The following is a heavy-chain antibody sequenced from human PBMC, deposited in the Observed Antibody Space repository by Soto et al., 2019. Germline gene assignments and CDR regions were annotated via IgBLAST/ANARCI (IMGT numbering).Heavy chain of an antibody. J-gene: IGHJ4*02. Sequence: QVQLVESGGGVVQPGRSLRLSCAASGFTFSSHGMHWVRQAPGKGLEWLAVIWYDGSNKYYEDSVKGRFTISRDNSKNTLYRQMNSRRVEDPVVYFCGRWGPERGSPHWGKGTLVTVSS. CDR3: GRWGPERGSPH. D-gene: IGHD1-26*01. CDR1: GFTFSSHG. V-gene: IGHV3-33*01. CDR2: IWYDGSNK.